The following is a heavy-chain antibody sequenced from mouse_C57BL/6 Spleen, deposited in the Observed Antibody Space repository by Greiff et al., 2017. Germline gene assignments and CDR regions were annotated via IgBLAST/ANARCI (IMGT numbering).Heavy chain of an antibody. CDR3: ASSVYCYGSSDREFDV. V-gene: IGHV5-16*01. J-gene: IGHJ1*03. D-gene: IGHD1-1*01. CDR1: GFTFSDYY. Sequence: EVMLVESEGGLVQPGSSMKLSCTASGFTFSDYYMAWVRQVPEKGLEWVANINSDGSSTFYLDSLKSRFIFSRDNATNILYLQLRSLKSEDTAAYYCASSVYCYGSSDREFDVWGTGTLVTVSA. CDR2: INSDGSST.